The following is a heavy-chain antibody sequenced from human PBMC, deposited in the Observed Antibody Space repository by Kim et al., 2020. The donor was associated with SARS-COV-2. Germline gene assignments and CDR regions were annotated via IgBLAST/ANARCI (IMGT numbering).Heavy chain of an antibody. CDR1: GFTFSSYA. Sequence: GGSLRLSCAASGFTFSSYAMHWVRQAPGKGLEWVAVISYDGSNKYYADSVKGRFTISRDNSKNTLYLQMNSLRAEDTAVYYCAKLKFLWGSYRFWGQGTLVTVSS. V-gene: IGHV3-30*04. CDR3: AKLKFLWGSYRF. J-gene: IGHJ4*02. CDR2: ISYDGSNK. D-gene: IGHD3-16*02.